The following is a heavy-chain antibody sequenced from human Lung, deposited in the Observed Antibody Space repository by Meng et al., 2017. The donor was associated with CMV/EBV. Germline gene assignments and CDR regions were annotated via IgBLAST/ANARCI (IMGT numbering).Heavy chain of an antibody. CDR1: GYTLTSYA. J-gene: IGHJ4*02. Sequence: QGQLGQSGDEVKKPGASVKVSCKASGYTLTSYAMHWVRQAPGQRPEWMGWINAGNGNTKYSQRFQGRVTITRDTSASTAYMELSSLRSEDTTVYYCARAGYDSSGYYPQPFDYWGQGTLVTVSS. V-gene: IGHV1-3*01. CDR2: INAGNGNT. D-gene: IGHD3-22*01. CDR3: ARAGYDSSGYYPQPFDY.